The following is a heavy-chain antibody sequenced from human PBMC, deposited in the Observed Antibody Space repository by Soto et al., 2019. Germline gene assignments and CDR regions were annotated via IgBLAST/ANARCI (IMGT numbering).Heavy chain of an antibody. J-gene: IGHJ5*02. CDR2: IIPILGIA. Sequence: QVQLVQSGAEVKKPGASVKVSCKASGVTFSSYTISWVRQAPGHGLEWMGRIIPILGIANYAPKFQGRVTITADKTTSTAYMELSSLSSEDTAVYYCAGDWAYCSGGSCYARGYSRFDAWGQGTLVTVSS. V-gene: IGHV1-69*08. D-gene: IGHD2-15*01. CDR3: AGDWAYCSGGSCYARGYSRFDA. CDR1: GVTFSSYT.